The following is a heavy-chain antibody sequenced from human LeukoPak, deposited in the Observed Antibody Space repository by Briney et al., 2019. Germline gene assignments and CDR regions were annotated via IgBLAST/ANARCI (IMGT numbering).Heavy chain of an antibody. CDR2: IRSKANSYAT. J-gene: IGHJ4*02. Sequence: GGSLRLSCAASGFTFSGSAMHWVRQASGKGLEWVGRIRSKANSYATAYAASVKGRFTISRDDSKNTAYLQMNSLKTEDTAVYYCTTLFRVGAIPFDYWGQGTLVTVSS. V-gene: IGHV3-73*01. D-gene: IGHD1-26*01. CDR1: GFTFSGSA. CDR3: TTLFRVGAIPFDY.